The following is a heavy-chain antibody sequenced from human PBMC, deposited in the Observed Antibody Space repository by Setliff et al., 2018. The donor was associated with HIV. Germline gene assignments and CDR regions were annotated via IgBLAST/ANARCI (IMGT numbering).Heavy chain of an antibody. J-gene: IGHJ4*02. V-gene: IGHV1-2*06. CDR2: IDPNSGGP. Sequence: ASVNVSCKASGYAFTGYYIHWVRQAPGQGLEWMGRIDPNSGGPNYAQKFQGRVTMTRDTSISTAYMELSWLTSDETAVYYCAKDGGEVYWGQGTLVTVSS. CDR3: AKDGGEVY. D-gene: IGHD2-21*01. CDR1: GYAFTGYY.